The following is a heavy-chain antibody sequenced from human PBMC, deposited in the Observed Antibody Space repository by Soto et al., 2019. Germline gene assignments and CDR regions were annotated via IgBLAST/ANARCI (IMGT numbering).Heavy chain of an antibody. CDR3: ASDLGVYRSQKIKKGYFDY. CDR1: GYTFTSYG. J-gene: IGHJ4*02. D-gene: IGHD6-13*01. CDR2: ISAYNGNT. V-gene: IGHV1-18*04. Sequence: QVQLVQSGAEVKKPGASVKVSCKASGYTFTSYGISWVRQAPGQGLEWMGWISAYNGNTNYAQKLQGRVTMTTDTSASKAYMTLRSLISDDTAVYYCASDLGVYRSQKIKKGYFDYWGQGTLVTVSS.